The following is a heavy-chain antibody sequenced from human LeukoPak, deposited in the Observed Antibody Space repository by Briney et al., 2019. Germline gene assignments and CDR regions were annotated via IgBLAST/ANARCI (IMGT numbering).Heavy chain of an antibody. V-gene: IGHV3-30*04. J-gene: IGHJ1*01. Sequence: GGSLRLSCAASGFTFSSYAMHWVRRAPGKGLEWVAVISYDGSNKYYADSMKGRFTISRDNSKNTLYLQMNSLRAEDTAVYYCAEGRFQHWGQGTLVTVSS. CDR1: GFTFSSYA. CDR2: ISYDGSNK. CDR3: AEGRFQH. D-gene: IGHD2-15*01.